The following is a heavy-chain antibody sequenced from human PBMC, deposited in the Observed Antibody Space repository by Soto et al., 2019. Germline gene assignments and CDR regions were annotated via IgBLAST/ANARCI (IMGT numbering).Heavy chain of an antibody. J-gene: IGHJ6*02. V-gene: IGHV3-21*01. Sequence: GGSLRLSCAASGFTFSSYSMNWVRQAPGKGLEWVSSISSSSSYIYYADSVKGRFTISGDNAKNSLYLQMNSLRAEDTAVYYCATGVVPADTSGMDVWGQGTTVTVSS. CDR3: ATGVVPADTSGMDV. CDR1: GFTFSSYS. CDR2: ISSSSSYI. D-gene: IGHD2-2*01.